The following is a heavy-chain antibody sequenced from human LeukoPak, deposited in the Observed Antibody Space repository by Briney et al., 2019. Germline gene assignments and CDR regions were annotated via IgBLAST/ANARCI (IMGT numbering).Heavy chain of an antibody. CDR2: INQEGRVK. CDR1: GFSFRTYW. J-gene: IGHJ3*02. CDR3: TRDTVPPCADNCNWDAFDM. D-gene: IGHD4-11*01. V-gene: IGHV3-7*01. Sequence: GGSLRLSCAGSGFSFRTYWMSWVRQPPGKGLERVAHINQEGRVKYSVDSLKGRVTISRDNARGSLYLPINSLRVEDTAMYYCTRDTVPPCADNCNWDAFDMWGQGTMVTVS.